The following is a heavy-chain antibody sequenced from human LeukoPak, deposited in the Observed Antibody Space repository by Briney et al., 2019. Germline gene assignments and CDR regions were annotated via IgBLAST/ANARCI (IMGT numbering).Heavy chain of an antibody. D-gene: IGHD3-10*01. CDR2: IIPIFGTA. CDR3: ARDPSKDYGSGRYYVY. J-gene: IGHJ4*02. Sequence: SVKVSCKASGGTFSSYAISWVRQAPGQGLEWMGGIIPIFGTANYAQKFQGRVTITADESTSTAYMELSSLRSEDTAVYYCARDPSKDYGSGRYYVYWGQGTLVTVSS. CDR1: GGTFSSYA. V-gene: IGHV1-69*13.